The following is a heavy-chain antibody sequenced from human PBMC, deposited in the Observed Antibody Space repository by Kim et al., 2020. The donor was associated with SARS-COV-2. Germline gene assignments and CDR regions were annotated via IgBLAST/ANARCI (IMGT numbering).Heavy chain of an antibody. D-gene: IGHD3-10*01. V-gene: IGHV4-39*01. J-gene: IGHJ5*02. CDR2: ISYSGST. CDR1: SGSISSCCYY. CDR3: ARGSGNFGELDP. Sequence: SETLSLTCTVSSGSISSCCYYWSWIRQHPGKGLEWIGHISYSGSTYYNPSLKSRVTISIDTSKNQFSLKLTSVTAADTAVYYCARGSGNFGELDPWGQGALVTVSS.